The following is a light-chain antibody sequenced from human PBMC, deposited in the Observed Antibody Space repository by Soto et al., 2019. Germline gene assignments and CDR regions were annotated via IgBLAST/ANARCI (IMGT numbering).Light chain of an antibody. V-gene: IGKV1-39*01. CDR1: QSISTY. CDR2: AAS. Sequence: DIQMTQSPSTLSASVGDRVTITCRASQSISTYLNWYQQKVGRAPTLLIYAASSLQSGVPSRFSGGGSGTDFTLTISSLQPEDFAMYFYHQCYSSPRTFGQGTKVEIK. J-gene: IGKJ1*01. CDR3: HQCYSSPRT.